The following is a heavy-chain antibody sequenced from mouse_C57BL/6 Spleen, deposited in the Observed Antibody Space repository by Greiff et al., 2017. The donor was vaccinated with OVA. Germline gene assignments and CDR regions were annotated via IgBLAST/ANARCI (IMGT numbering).Heavy chain of an antibody. CDR1: GYTFTSYG. D-gene: IGHD1-1*01. CDR2: IYPRSGNT. CDR3: ASNYGAY. Sequence: VQLQQSGAELARPGASVKLSCKASGYTFTSYGISWVKQRTGQGLEWIGEIYPRSGNTYYNEKFKGKATLTADKSSSTAYMELRSLTSEDSAVDFCASNYGAYWGQGTLVTVSA. J-gene: IGHJ3*01. V-gene: IGHV1-81*01.